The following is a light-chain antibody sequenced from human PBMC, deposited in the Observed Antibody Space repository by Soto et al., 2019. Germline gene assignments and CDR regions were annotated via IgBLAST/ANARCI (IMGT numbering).Light chain of an antibody. Sequence: DIQMTQSPSSLSASVGDRVTMTCRASQSISSYLNWYQQKPGKAPKLLIYDASNLETGVPSRFSGSGSGTDFTFTISSLQPEDIATYYCQQYDNLPLTFGGGTKVDIK. CDR1: QSISSY. CDR2: DAS. V-gene: IGKV1-33*01. J-gene: IGKJ4*01. CDR3: QQYDNLPLT.